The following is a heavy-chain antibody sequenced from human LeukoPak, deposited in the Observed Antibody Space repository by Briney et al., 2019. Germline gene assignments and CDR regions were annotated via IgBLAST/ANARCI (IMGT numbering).Heavy chain of an antibody. CDR3: ARGDHDYGDWYNWFDP. V-gene: IGHV1-8*02. CDR2: MNPNSGNT. Sequence: ASVKVSCKASGYTFTSYAISWVRQAPGQGLEWMGWMNPNSGNTGYAQKFQGRVTMTRNTSISTAYMELSSLRSEDTAVYYCARGDHDYGDWYNWFDPWGQGTLVTVSS. J-gene: IGHJ5*02. D-gene: IGHD4-17*01. CDR1: GYTFTSYA.